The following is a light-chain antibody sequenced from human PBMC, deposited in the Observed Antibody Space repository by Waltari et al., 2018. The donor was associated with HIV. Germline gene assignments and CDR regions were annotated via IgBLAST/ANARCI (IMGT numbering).Light chain of an antibody. CDR1: HLGDKY. CDR3: QAWDSSTWM. V-gene: IGLV3-1*01. CDR2: QDG. Sequence: SYELTQPPSVSVSPGQTARITCSGDHLGDKYACWYQQKPGQSPVLVIYQDGKRPSGIPGRFSGSNAGNTATLIISGTQAMDEADYYCQAWDSSTWMFGGGTKLTVL. J-gene: IGLJ3*02.